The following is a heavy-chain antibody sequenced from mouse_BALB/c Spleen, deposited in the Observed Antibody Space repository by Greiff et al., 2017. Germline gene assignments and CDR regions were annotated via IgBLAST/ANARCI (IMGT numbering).Heavy chain of an antibody. J-gene: IGHJ4*01. CDR3: ARAYGNGAMDY. Sequence: DVKLVESGGGLVKPGGSLKLSCAASGFTFSSYAMSWVRQSPEKRLEWVAEISSGGSYTYYPDTVTGRFTISRDNAKNTLYLEMSSLRSEDTAMYYCARAYGNGAMDYWGQGTSVTVSS. V-gene: IGHV5-9-4*01. D-gene: IGHD2-1*01. CDR2: ISSGGSYT. CDR1: GFTFSSYA.